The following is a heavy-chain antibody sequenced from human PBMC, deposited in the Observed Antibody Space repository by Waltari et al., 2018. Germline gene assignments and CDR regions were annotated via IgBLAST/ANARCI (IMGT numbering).Heavy chain of an antibody. D-gene: IGHD6-13*01. CDR2: INHRGST. Sequence: QVQLQQWGAGLLKPSETLSLTCAVYGGSFSGYYWSWIRQPPGKGLEWIGEINHRGSTNYNPSLKSRVTISVDTSKNQFSLKLSSVTAADTAVYYCARDRFRIAAAAAYYYYYGMDVWGQGTTVTVSS. J-gene: IGHJ6*02. CDR3: ARDRFRIAAAAAYYYYYGMDV. V-gene: IGHV4-34*01. CDR1: GGSFSGYY.